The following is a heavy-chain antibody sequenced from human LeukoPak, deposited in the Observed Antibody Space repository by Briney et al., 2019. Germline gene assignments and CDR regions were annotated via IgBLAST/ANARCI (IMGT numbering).Heavy chain of an antibody. V-gene: IGHV4-4*07. J-gene: IGHJ4*02. CDR2: IYHTGST. CDR1: DGSISYNY. CDR3: ARGLSGDSYGFEY. D-gene: IGHD5-18*01. Sequence: SETLSLTCIVSDGSISYNYWSWIRQSAGKGLELIGRIYHTGSTNYNPSLRSRATMSVDTSKNQFSLMLSSVTAADTAVYYCARGLSGDSYGFEYWGQGTLVTVSS.